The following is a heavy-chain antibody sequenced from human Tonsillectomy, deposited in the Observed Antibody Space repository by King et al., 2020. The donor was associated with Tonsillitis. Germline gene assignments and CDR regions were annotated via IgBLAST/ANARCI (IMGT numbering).Heavy chain of an antibody. J-gene: IGHJ6*02. D-gene: IGHD4-17*01. CDR3: ARGGGDYGDLFGYGMDV. CDR2: INSIGST. V-gene: IGHV3-11*01. Sequence: VQLVESGGGLVKPGGSLRLSCAASGFTFSDYYMSLILQAPGMGLEWVSHINSIGSTYADSVKGRFTISRDNAKNSLYLQMISLKAGDTAVYYCARGGGDYGDLFGYGMDVWGQGTTVTVSS. CDR1: GFTFSDYY.